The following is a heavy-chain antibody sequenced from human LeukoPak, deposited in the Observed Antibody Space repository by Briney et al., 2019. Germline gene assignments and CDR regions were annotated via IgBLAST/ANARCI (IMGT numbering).Heavy chain of an antibody. CDR2: INPNSGGT. V-gene: IGHV1-2*02. CDR1: GYTFTGYY. J-gene: IGHJ5*02. CDR3: ARDRPPRYYYDSSGYFP. D-gene: IGHD3-22*01. Sequence: ASVKVSCKASGYTFTGYYMHWVRQAPGQGLEWMGWINPNSGGTNYAQKFQGRVTMTRDTSISTAYMELSRLRSDDTAVYYCARDRPPRYYYDSSGYFPWGQGTLVTVSS.